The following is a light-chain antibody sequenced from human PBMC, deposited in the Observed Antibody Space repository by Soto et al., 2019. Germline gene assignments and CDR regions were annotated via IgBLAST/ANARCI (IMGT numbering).Light chain of an antibody. CDR2: EVS. Sequence: QSALTQPASVSGSPGQSITISCTGTSSDVGGYNYVSWYQQHPGKGPKLMIYEVSNRPSGVSNRSSGSKSGPTATLTISGLQAEEEADYYCSSYTSTTTRAFGTGTKVTVL. CDR3: SSYTSTTTRA. V-gene: IGLV2-14*03. J-gene: IGLJ1*01. CDR1: SSDVGGYNY.